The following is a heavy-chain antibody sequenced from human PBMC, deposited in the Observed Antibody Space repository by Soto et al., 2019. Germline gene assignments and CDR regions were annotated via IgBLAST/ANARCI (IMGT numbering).Heavy chain of an antibody. CDR2: INHSGST. D-gene: IGHD2-21*02. Sequence: QVQLQQWGAGLLKPSETLSLTGAVYGGSFSGYYWSWIRQPPGKGLEWIGEINHSGSTNYNPSLKSRVTVSVDASKTQFSLKLSSVTAADTAVYYCARVCGGDCYQWGQGTLGTVSS. CDR1: GGSFSGYY. V-gene: IGHV4-34*01. J-gene: IGHJ4*02. CDR3: ARVCGGDCYQ.